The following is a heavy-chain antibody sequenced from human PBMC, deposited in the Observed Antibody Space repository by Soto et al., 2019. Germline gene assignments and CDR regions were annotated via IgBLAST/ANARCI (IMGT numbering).Heavy chain of an antibody. CDR2: IYHSGST. Sequence: SETLSLTCTVSGGSISSYYWSLIRQPPGKGLEWIGYIYHSGSTNYNPSLKSRVTISVDRSKNQFSLKLSSVTAADTAVYYCARSQTTVTSYDYWGQGTLVTVSS. CDR3: ARSQTTVTSYDY. V-gene: IGHV4-59*12. J-gene: IGHJ4*02. CDR1: GGSISSYY. D-gene: IGHD4-17*01.